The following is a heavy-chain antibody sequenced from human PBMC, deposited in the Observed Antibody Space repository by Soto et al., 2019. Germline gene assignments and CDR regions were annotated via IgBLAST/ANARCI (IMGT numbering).Heavy chain of an antibody. D-gene: IGHD3-10*02. V-gene: IGHV3-23*01. CDR2: ISGSGDSS. J-gene: IGHJ4*02. Sequence: GGSLRLSCTASGFTFSSFGMAWVRQAPGKGLEWVSAISGSGDSSYYADSVKGRFTISRDNPTNTLYLQMNNLRAEDTAVYYCAKVSIGMFSHKHHFDHWGQGTQVTVSS. CDR1: GFTFSSFG. CDR3: AKVSIGMFSHKHHFDH.